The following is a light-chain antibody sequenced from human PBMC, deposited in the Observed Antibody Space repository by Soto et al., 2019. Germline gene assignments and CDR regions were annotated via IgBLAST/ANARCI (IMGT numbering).Light chain of an antibody. Sequence: EIVLTQSPATLSLSPGERATLSCRASQSVSSYLAWYQQKPGQAPRLLIYDASNRATGIPGRFSGSGSGTVFTLTISSLEPEDFAVYYCQQRSNWQFTFGPGTKVDIK. J-gene: IGKJ3*01. CDR2: DAS. CDR1: QSVSSY. V-gene: IGKV3-11*01. CDR3: QQRSNWQFT.